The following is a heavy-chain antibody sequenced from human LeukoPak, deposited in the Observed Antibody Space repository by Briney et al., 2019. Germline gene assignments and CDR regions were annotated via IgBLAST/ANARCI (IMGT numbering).Heavy chain of an antibody. D-gene: IGHD6-13*01. CDR3: ARDRAAAAGRSLNFDY. V-gene: IGHV1-69*13. CDR2: IIPIFGTA. Sequence: SVKVSCKASGGTFSSYAISWVRQAPGQGLEWMGGIIPIFGTANYAQKFQGRVTITADESTSTAYMELSSLRSDDTAVYYCARDRAAAAGRSLNFDYWGQGTLVTVSS. CDR1: GGTFSSYA. J-gene: IGHJ4*02.